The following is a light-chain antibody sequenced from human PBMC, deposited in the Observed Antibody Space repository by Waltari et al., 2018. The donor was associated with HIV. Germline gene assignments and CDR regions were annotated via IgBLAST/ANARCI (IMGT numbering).Light chain of an antibody. CDR3: QQSSNWLYT. J-gene: IGKJ2*01. CDR1: HSVRSH. Sequence: EIVLTQSPATLSLSPGERASLSCRSSHSVRSHLAWYQQKTGQTPRLLIYEASRRATGIPARVSGSGSGTDFTLTISSLEPDDFAVYYCQQSSNWLYTFGQGTKLEIK. V-gene: IGKV3-11*01. CDR2: EAS.